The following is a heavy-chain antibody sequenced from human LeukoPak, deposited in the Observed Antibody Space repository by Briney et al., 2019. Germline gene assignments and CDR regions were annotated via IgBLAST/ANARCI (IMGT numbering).Heavy chain of an antibody. CDR2: ISWNSGSI. D-gene: IGHD3-3*01. Sequence: GGSLRLSCAASGFTFDDYAMHWVRQAPGKGLEWVSGISWNSGSIGHADSVKGRFTISRDNAKNSLYLQMNSLRAEDTALYYYAKLGVGWGQGTLVTVSS. CDR3: AKLGVG. CDR1: GFTFDDYA. V-gene: IGHV3-9*01. J-gene: IGHJ4*02.